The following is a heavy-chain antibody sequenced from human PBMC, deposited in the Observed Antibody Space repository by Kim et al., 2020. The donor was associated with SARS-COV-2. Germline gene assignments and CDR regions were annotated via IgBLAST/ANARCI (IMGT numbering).Heavy chain of an antibody. V-gene: IGHV1-3*01. D-gene: IGHD6-25*01. CDR3: AREGHSSGSLGFDH. Sequence: TQTCPDRTTISRDTSASTVYMELNSLRSEDTAVYYCAREGHSSGSLGFDHWGQGTPVTVSS. J-gene: IGHJ4*02.